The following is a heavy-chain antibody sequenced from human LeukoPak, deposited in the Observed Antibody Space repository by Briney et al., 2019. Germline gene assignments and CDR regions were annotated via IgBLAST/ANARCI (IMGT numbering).Heavy chain of an antibody. J-gene: IGHJ4*02. CDR1: GGSFSGYN. Sequence: PSETLSLTCAVYGGSFSGYNWSWIRQPPGKGLEWIGEINHSGSTNYNPSLKSRVTISVDTSKNQFSLKLSSVTAADTAVYYCARQRVTRGFFDYWGQGTLVTVSS. V-gene: IGHV4-34*01. CDR3: ARQRVTRGFFDY. D-gene: IGHD4-17*01. CDR2: INHSGST.